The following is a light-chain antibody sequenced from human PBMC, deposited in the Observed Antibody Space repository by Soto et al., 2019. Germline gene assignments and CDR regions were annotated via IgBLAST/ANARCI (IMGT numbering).Light chain of an antibody. CDR2: DAS. Sequence: EIVLTQSPGTLSLSPGERGTLSCRASQSVSSNFLAWYQQKPGQAPRLLIFDASTRATGIPDRFTGRGSGTDFTLTISRLEPEDFAVYYCQFYGDPPKTFGQGPKVEIK. CDR1: QSVSSNF. V-gene: IGKV3-20*01. CDR3: QFYGDPPKT. J-gene: IGKJ1*01.